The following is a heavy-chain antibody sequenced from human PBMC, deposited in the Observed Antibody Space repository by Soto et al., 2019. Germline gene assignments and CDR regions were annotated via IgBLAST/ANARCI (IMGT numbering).Heavy chain of an antibody. J-gene: IGHJ6*02. D-gene: IGHD6-13*01. CDR2: ISSSSSYI. CDR3: ARVDSSWYLHYYGMDV. V-gene: IGHV3-21*01. Sequence: RLSCAASGFTFSSYSMNWVRQAPGKGLEWVSSISSSSSYIYYADSVKGRFTISRDNAKNSLYLQMNSLRAEDTAVYYCARVDSSWYLHYYGMDVWGQGTTVTVSS. CDR1: GFTFSSYS.